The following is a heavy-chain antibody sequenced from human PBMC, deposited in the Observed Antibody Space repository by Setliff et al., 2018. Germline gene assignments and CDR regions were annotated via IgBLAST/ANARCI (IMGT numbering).Heavy chain of an antibody. CDR3: RLWFGETSRDY. CDR1: GFSFSNSP. V-gene: IGHV3-23*01. CDR2: INVGGTNT. D-gene: IGHD3-10*01. J-gene: IGHJ4*02. Sequence: PGGSLRLSCAASGFSFSNSPMTWVRQAPGKGLEWVSIINVGGTNTYYRDSVKGRFTISRDNSKSTLYLQMNSLRAEDTAIYYCRLWFGETSRDYWGQGTLVTVSS.